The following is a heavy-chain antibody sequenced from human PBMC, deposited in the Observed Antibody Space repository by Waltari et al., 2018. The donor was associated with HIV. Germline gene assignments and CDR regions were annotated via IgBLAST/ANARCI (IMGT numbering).Heavy chain of an antibody. CDR3: ARVCSGGTCSSGGGLDI. Sequence: EVQLVESGGGLVKPGGSLRHPCAASGLLCTLYSLNWVSQAPGKGLGWVSSISNDSNYRYYADSVRGRFTISRDNAKNSLHLQMNSLRAGDTAVYYCARVCSGGTCSSGGGLDIWGQGTMVTVSS. CDR1: GLLCTLYS. V-gene: IGHV3-21*02. D-gene: IGHD2-15*01. CDR2: ISNDSNYR. J-gene: IGHJ3*02.